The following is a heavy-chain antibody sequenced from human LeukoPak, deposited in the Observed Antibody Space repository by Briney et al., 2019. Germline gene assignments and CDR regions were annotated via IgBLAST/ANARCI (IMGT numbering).Heavy chain of an antibody. CDR2: IYWNDDK. Sequence: SGPTLVKPTQPLTLTCTFSGFSLSSSGVGVGWIRQPPGKALEWLALIYWNDDKRYSPSLKSRLIITKDTSKNQVVLTMTNMDPVDTATYYCAHRLSVATGDYMDVWGKGTTVTVSS. CDR1: GFSLSSSGVG. V-gene: IGHV2-5*01. D-gene: IGHD1-14*01. J-gene: IGHJ6*03. CDR3: AHRLSVATGDYMDV.